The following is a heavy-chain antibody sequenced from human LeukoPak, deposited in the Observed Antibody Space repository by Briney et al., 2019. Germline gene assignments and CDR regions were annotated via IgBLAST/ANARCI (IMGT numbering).Heavy chain of an antibody. Sequence: SVKVSCKASGGTFNSYAISWVRQALGQGLEWMGGIIPIFGTANYAQKFQGRVTITTDESTSTAYMELSSLRSEDTAVYYCAREGDYGYSYGRNWFDPWGQGTLVTVSS. D-gene: IGHD5-18*01. CDR2: IIPIFGTA. CDR3: AREGDYGYSYGRNWFDP. J-gene: IGHJ5*02. V-gene: IGHV1-69*05. CDR1: GGTFNSYA.